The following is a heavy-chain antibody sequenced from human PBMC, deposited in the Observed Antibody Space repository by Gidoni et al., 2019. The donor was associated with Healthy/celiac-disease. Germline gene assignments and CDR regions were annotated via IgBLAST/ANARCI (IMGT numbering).Heavy chain of an antibody. CDR3: ARDLVVPAAPSGYFDY. D-gene: IGHD2-2*01. V-gene: IGHV3-33*01. CDR2: IWYDGSNK. J-gene: IGHJ4*02. CDR1: GFTFSSYG. Sequence: QVQLVESGGGVVQPGRSLRLSCAASGFTFSSYGMHWVRQAPGKGLEWVAVIWYDGSNKYYADSVKGRFTISRDNSKNTLYLQMNSLRAGGTAVYYCARDLVVPAAPSGYFDYWGQGTLVTVSS.